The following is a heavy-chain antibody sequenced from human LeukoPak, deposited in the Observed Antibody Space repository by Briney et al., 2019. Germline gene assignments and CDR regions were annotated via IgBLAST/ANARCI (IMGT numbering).Heavy chain of an antibody. V-gene: IGHV5-51*01. D-gene: IGHD3-10*01. Sequence: GESLEISFQGSGSIFTSSWIGGVRQLPGKGREWMGIIYPDHSDTSYSQTFKGKVTISADRSISTAYLQWSSLKASDTAMYYCARHDLPKGTLGRLRRVVKGAFDIWGQGTMVTVSS. CDR1: GSIFTSSW. J-gene: IGHJ3*02. CDR2: IYPDHSDT. CDR3: ARHDLPKGTLGRLRRVVKGAFDI.